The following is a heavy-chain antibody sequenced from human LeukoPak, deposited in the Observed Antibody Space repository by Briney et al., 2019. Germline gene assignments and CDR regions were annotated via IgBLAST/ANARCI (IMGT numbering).Heavy chain of an antibody. D-gene: IGHD3-22*01. CDR1: GYTFTSYG. CDR2: ISAYNGNT. V-gene: IGHV1-18*01. J-gene: IGHJ4*02. Sequence: ASVKVSCKASGYTFTSYGISWVRQAPGQGLEWMGWISAYNGNTSYAQKLQGRVTMTTDTSTSTAYMELRSLRSDDTAVYYCARDRGYYYDSSGYFHYWGQGTLVTVSS. CDR3: ARDRGYYYDSSGYFHY.